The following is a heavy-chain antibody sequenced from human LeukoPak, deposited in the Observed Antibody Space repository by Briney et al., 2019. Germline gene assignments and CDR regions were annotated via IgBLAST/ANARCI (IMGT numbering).Heavy chain of an antibody. V-gene: IGHV3-64*01. J-gene: IGHJ4*02. CDR2: ISSNGGST. CDR1: GFTFSSYA. Sequence: GGSLRPSLAASGFTFSSYAMHLVRQAPGKGLEYVSAISSNGGSTFYANSVKGRFTISRDNSKNTLYLQMGSLRGEDMAVYYCARDRCSGDRCWRYFDNWGQGTLVTVSS. D-gene: IGHD2-15*01. CDR3: ARDRCSGDRCWRYFDN.